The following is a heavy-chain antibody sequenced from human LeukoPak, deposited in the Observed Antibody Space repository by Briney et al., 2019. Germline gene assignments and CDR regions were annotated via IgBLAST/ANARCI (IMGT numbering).Heavy chain of an antibody. CDR2: IRSSGATT. CDR3: AKAAGDGYNYGY. CDR1: GFTPSNYA. V-gene: IGHV3-23*01. J-gene: IGHJ4*02. D-gene: IGHD5-24*01. Sequence: GGSLRLSCVASGFTPSNYAMSWVRRAPGKGLEWVSAIRSSGATTYYADSVKGRFTISRDNSKNTLYMEMNSLRAEDTAIYYCAKAAGDGYNYGYWGQGTLVTVSS.